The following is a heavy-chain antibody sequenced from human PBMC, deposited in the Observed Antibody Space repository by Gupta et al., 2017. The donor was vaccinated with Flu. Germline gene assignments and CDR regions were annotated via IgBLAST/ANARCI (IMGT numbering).Heavy chain of an antibody. CDR1: GYTFTGYY. Sequence: QVQLVQSGAEVQKPGASVKVSCKASGYTFTGYYMHWVGQAPGQGLAWMGWINPNSGGTNYAQKCQGWVTMTRDTSISTAYMELSRLRSDDTAVYYCARDGLPTVTSPTLDYYYYYGMDVWGQGTTVAVSS. J-gene: IGHJ6*02. D-gene: IGHD4-17*01. V-gene: IGHV1-2*04. CDR2: INPNSGGT. CDR3: ARDGLPTVTSPTLDYYYYYGMDV.